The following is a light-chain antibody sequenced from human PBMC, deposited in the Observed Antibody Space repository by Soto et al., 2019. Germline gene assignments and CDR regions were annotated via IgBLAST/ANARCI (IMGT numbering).Light chain of an antibody. V-gene: IGKV1-6*01. J-gene: IGKJ1*01. CDR1: QDIRHD. CDR2: AAS. CDR3: LQDYNYPWT. Sequence: AIPMTQSPSSLSASVGDRVTITCRASQDIRHDLGWYQERPGQAPKLLIYAASNLQTGVPSRFSGSGSGTDFTLTISSLQPEDFATYYCLQDYNYPWTFGQGTKVEV.